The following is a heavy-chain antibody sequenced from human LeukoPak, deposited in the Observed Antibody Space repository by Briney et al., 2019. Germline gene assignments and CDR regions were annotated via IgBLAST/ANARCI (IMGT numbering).Heavy chain of an antibody. D-gene: IGHD6-13*01. J-gene: IGHJ4*02. CDR2: INSDGSST. CDR3: TRVIAAAGPPFDH. CDR1: GYTFSSYW. Sequence: GGSLRLSCAASGYTFSSYWMYWVRQAPGKGLVWVSRINSDGSSTSYADSVKGRFTISRDNAKNTLYLQMNSLRVADTAVYYCTRVIAAAGPPFDHWGQGTLVTVSS. V-gene: IGHV3-74*01.